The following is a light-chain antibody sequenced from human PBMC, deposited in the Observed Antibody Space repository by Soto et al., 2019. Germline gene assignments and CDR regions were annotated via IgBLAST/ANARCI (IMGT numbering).Light chain of an antibody. CDR1: QGISTY. CDR3: QQANSFPIT. CDR2: AAS. J-gene: IGKJ5*01. V-gene: IGKV1-9*01. Sequence: IQLTQSPSSLSASLGDRVTITCRAGQGISTYLAWYQQKARKAPKLLIYAASTLQSGVPSRFSGSGSGTDFTLTISSLQPEDFATYYCQQANSFPITFGQGTRLEIK.